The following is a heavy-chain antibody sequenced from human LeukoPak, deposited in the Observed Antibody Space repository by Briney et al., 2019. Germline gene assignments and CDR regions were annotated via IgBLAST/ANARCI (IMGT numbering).Heavy chain of an antibody. Sequence: ASVKVSCKASGFTFTSSAMQWVRQARGQRLEWIGWIVVGSGNTNYAQKFQERVTITRDMSTSTAYMELSSLRSEDTAVYYCAAAQYYYDTHTFDYWGQGTLVTVSS. CDR2: IVVGSGNT. D-gene: IGHD3-22*01. J-gene: IGHJ4*02. CDR1: GFTFTSSA. V-gene: IGHV1-58*02. CDR3: AAAQYYYDTHTFDY.